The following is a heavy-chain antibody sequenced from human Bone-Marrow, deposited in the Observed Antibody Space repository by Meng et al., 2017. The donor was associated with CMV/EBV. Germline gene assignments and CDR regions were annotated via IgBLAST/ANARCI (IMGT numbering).Heavy chain of an antibody. D-gene: IGHD1-26*01. Sequence: SETLSLTCAVYGGSFSGYYWSWIRQPPGKGLEWIGEINHSGSTNYNPSLKSRVTISVDTSKNQFSLKLSSVTAADTAVYYCARGRGGSYYYYYGMDVWGQGNTVTVSS. J-gene: IGHJ6*01. CDR3: ARGRGGSYYYYYGMDV. CDR1: GGSFSGYY. V-gene: IGHV4-34*01. CDR2: INHSGST.